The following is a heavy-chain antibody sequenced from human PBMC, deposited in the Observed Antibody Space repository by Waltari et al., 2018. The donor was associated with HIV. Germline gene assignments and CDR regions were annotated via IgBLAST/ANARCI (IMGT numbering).Heavy chain of an antibody. CDR3: ARGGSKPLDY. V-gene: IGHV3-74*01. CDR1: GFTFSNYW. D-gene: IGHD4-4*01. CDR2: INSDGSST. J-gene: IGHJ4*02. Sequence: EVQLVESGGGSVQPGGSLRLSCAASGFTFSNYWMHWVRHAPGKGLVWVSRINSDGSSTSYADSVKGRFTISRDNAKNTVYLQMNSLRAEDTAVYYCARGGSKPLDYWGQGTLVTVSS.